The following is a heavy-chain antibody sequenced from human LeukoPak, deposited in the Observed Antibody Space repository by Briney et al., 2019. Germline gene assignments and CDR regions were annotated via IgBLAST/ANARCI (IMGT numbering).Heavy chain of an antibody. CDR3: ARDKDDILTGYRHNWFDP. CDR2: ISSNSSYI. CDR1: GFTFSSYS. Sequence: PGGSLRLSCAASGFTFSSYSMNWVRQAPGKGLEWVSSISSNSSYIYYADSVKGRFTISRDNAKNSLYLQMNSLRAEDTAVYYCARDKDDILTGYRHNWFDPWGQGTLVTVSS. V-gene: IGHV3-21*01. J-gene: IGHJ5*02. D-gene: IGHD3-9*01.